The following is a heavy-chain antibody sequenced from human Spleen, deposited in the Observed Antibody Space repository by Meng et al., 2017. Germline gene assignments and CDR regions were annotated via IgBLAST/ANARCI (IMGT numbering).Heavy chain of an antibody. CDR2: ISYDGSNK. Sequence: GESLKISCAASGFTFSSYAMHWVRQAPGKGLEWVAVISYDGSNKYYADSVKGRFTISRDNSKNTLYLQMNSLRAEDTAVYYCARQSIAAAGYYYYYGMDVWGQGTTVTVSS. CDR3: ARQSIAAAGYYYYYGMDV. CDR1: GFTFSSYA. D-gene: IGHD6-13*01. J-gene: IGHJ6*02. V-gene: IGHV3-30*01.